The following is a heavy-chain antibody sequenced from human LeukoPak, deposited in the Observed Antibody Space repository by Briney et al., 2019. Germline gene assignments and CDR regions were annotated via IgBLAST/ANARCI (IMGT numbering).Heavy chain of an antibody. V-gene: IGHV1-69*13. CDR2: IIPIFGTA. CDR3: ARSVGATPYYFDY. CDR1: GGTFSSYA. Sequence: GASVTVSCTASGGTFSSYAISWVRQAPGQGLEWMGGIIPIFGTANYAQKFQGRVTITADESTSTAYMELSSLRSEDTAVYYCARSVGATPYYFDYWGQGTLVTVSS. D-gene: IGHD1-26*01. J-gene: IGHJ4*02.